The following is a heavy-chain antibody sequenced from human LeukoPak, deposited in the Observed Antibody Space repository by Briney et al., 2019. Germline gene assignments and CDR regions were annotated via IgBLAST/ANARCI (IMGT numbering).Heavy chain of an antibody. Sequence: GGSLRLSCAASGFTFNHAWMSWVRQAPGKGLEWVGRIKSKTDRGTTDYAAPVKGRFTSRDDSKNTLYLQMNSLKTEDTAVYYCTWVGAKYYFDYWGQGTLVTVSS. CDR2: IKSKTDRGTT. J-gene: IGHJ4*02. CDR1: GFTFNHAW. D-gene: IGHD1-26*01. CDR3: TWVGAKYYFDY. V-gene: IGHV3-15*01.